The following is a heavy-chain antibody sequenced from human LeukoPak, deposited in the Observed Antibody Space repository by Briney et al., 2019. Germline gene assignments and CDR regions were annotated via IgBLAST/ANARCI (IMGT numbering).Heavy chain of an antibody. CDR1: GGSVSSGSYY. CDR2: MYYSGST. J-gene: IGHJ4*02. CDR3: ARAGSYYVSFDS. V-gene: IGHV4-61*01. D-gene: IGHD1-26*01. Sequence: PSETLSLTCTVSGGSVSSGSYYWSWIRQPPGKGLEWIGYMYYSGSTNYNPSLKSRVTISVDTSKNQFPLKLSSVTAADTAVYYCARAGSYYVSFDSWGQGTLVTVSS.